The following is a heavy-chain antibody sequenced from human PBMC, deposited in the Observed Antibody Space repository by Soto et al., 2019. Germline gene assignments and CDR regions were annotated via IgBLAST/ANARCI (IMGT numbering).Heavy chain of an antibody. CDR3: ARDRHYDILTGYYGYYGMDV. CDR1: GGSISSYY. Sequence: PSETLSLTCTVSGGSISSYYWSWIRQPPGKGLEWIGYIYYSGSTNYNPSLKSRVTISVDTSKNQFSLKLSSVTAADTAGYYCARDRHYDILTGYYGYYGMDVWGQGTTVTVSS. D-gene: IGHD3-9*01. J-gene: IGHJ6*02. CDR2: IYYSGST. V-gene: IGHV4-59*01.